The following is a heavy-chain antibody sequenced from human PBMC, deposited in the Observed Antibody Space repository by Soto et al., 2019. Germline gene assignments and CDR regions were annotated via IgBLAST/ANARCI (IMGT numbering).Heavy chain of an antibody. V-gene: IGHV3-43*01. Sequence: GGSLRLSCAASGFTFDDYTMHWVRQAPGKGLEWVSLISWDGGSTYYADSVKGRFTISRDNSKNSLYLQMNSLRTEDTALYYCATSPMTWGYYYYYGMDVWGQGTTVTVSS. D-gene: IGHD3-16*01. CDR3: ATSPMTWGYYYYYGMDV. CDR1: GFTFDDYT. J-gene: IGHJ6*02. CDR2: ISWDGGST.